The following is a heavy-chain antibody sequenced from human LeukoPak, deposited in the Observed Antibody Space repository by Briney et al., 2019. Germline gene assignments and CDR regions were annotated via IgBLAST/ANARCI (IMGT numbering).Heavy chain of an antibody. CDR3: ARVIHLGELSLYDY. D-gene: IGHD3-16*02. CDR2: IDPSDSYT. J-gene: IGHJ4*02. V-gene: IGHV5-10-1*01. CDR1: GYSFTTYW. Sequence: GESLKISCKGSGYSFTTYWVTWVRQMPGKGLEWMGRIDPSDSYTNYSPSFQGHVTISADKSISTAYLQWSSLKASDTAMYYCARVIHLGELSLYDYWGQGTLVTVSS.